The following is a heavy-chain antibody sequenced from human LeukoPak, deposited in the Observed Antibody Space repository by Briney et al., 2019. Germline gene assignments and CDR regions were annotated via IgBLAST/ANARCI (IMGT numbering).Heavy chain of an antibody. CDR1: GGTFSSYA. CDR3: ARATTTLDYYDSSGYNPYYYYYMDV. D-gene: IGHD3-22*01. CDR2: IIPILGIA. J-gene: IGHJ6*03. Sequence: ASVKVSCKASGGTFSSYAISWVRQAPGQGLEWMGRIIPILGIANYAQKFQGRVTITADKSTSTAYMELSSLRSEDTAVYYCARATTTLDYYDSSGYNPYYYYYMDVWGKGTTVTVSS. V-gene: IGHV1-69*04.